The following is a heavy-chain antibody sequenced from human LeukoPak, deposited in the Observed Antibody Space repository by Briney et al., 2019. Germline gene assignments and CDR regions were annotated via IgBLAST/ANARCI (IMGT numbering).Heavy chain of an antibody. CDR3: ARDRRDHVLLWFGEPD. Sequence: PGGSLRLSCAASGFTFSSYSMNWVRQAPGKGLEWVSSISSSSSYIYYADSVKGRFTISRDNAKNSLYLQMNSLRAEDTAVYYCARDRRDHVLLWFGEPDWGQGALVTVSS. J-gene: IGHJ4*02. D-gene: IGHD3-10*01. CDR2: ISSSSSYI. V-gene: IGHV3-21*01. CDR1: GFTFSSYS.